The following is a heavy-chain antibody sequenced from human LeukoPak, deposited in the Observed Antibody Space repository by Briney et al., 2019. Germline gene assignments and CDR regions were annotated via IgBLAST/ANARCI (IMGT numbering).Heavy chain of an antibody. CDR3: ARVRSSSWLRYYYYGMDV. D-gene: IGHD6-13*01. J-gene: IGHJ6*02. CDR2: IKQDGSEK. Sequence: PGGSLRLSCAASGFTFSSYWMSWVRQAPGKGLEWVANIKQDGSEKYYVDSVKGRFTISRDNAKNSLYLQMNSLRAEDTAVYYCARVRSSSWLRYYYYGMDVWGQGTTVTVSS. CDR1: GFTFSSYW. V-gene: IGHV3-7*01.